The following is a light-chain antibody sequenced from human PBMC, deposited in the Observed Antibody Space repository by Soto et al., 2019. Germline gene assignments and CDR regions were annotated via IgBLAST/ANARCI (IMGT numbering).Light chain of an antibody. V-gene: IGLV2-23*01. CDR1: TSTVGTYDL. J-gene: IGLJ3*02. CDR3: YSFAGSGAGYVM. Sequence: QSALTQPASVSGSPGQSISISCTGTTSTVGTYDLVSWYQQHPGKAPRLLIYEATKRHSGTSNRFSGSKSGNTASLTISGLPSHDAADYYCYSFAGSGAGYVMFGGGTKVTVL. CDR2: EAT.